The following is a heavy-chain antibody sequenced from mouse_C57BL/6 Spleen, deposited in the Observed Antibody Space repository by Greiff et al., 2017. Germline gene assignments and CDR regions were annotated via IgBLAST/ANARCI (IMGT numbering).Heavy chain of an antibody. CDR1: GFTFSSYA. CDR3: TREGGLRRYFDY. D-gene: IGHD2-4*01. Sequence: EVQLVESGEGLVKPGGSLKLSCAASGFTFSSYAMSWVRQTPEKRLEWVAYISSGGDYIYYADTVKGRFTISRDNARNTLYLQMSSLKSEDTAMYYCTREGGLRRYFDYWGQGTTLTVSS. V-gene: IGHV5-9-1*02. J-gene: IGHJ2*01. CDR2: ISSGGDYI.